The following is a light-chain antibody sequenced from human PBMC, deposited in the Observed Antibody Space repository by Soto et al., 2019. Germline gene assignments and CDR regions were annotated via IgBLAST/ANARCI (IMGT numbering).Light chain of an antibody. CDR3: QSYDSSLSGTYV. J-gene: IGLJ1*01. CDR2: GNS. Sequence: QFVLTQPPSVSGAPGQRVTISCTGSSSNIGAGYDVHWYQQLPGTAPKLLIYGNSNRPSGVPDRFSGSKSGTSASLAITGLQAEDEADYYCQSYDSSLSGTYVFGTGTKVTV. V-gene: IGLV1-40*01. CDR1: SSNIGAGYD.